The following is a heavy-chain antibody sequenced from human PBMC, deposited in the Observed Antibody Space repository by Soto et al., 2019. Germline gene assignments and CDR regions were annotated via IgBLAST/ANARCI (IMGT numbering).Heavy chain of an antibody. Sequence: ASVKVSCKASGGTFSSYTISWVRQAPGQGLEWMGRIIPILGIANYAQKFQGRVTITADKSTSTAYMELSSLRSEDTAVYYCAREFRLGGDSIYYYYYMDVWGKGTTVTVSS. CDR2: IIPILGIA. CDR3: AREFRLGGDSIYYYYYMDV. CDR1: GGTFSSYT. V-gene: IGHV1-69*04. J-gene: IGHJ6*03. D-gene: IGHD2-21*02.